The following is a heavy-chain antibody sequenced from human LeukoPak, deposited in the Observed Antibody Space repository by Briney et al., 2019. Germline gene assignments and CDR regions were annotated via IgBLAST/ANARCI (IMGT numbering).Heavy chain of an antibody. CDR1: GYTFTSYG. CDR2: ISSYNGHT. D-gene: IGHD4-17*01. V-gene: IGHV1-18*01. J-gene: IGHJ4*02. Sequence: ASVKVSCMASGYTFTSYGISWVRQAPGQGLEWMGWISSYNGHTDYPQQFQGRVTMTTDTSTSTAYLELRSLTSDDTAVYYCARARTTRGFDYWGQGTLVTVSS. CDR3: ARARTTRGFDY.